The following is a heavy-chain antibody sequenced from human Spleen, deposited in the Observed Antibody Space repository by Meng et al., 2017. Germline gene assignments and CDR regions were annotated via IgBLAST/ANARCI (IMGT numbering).Heavy chain of an antibody. CDR3: ARDRGTVLRYFDWLPSYGVDV. Sequence: GSLRLSCTVSGGSISSYYWSWIRQPAGKGLEWIGRIYTSGSTNYNPSLKSRVTMSVDTSKNQFSLKLSSVTAADTAVYYCARDRGTVLRYFDWLPSYGVDVWGQGTTVTVSS. V-gene: IGHV4-4*07. D-gene: IGHD3-9*01. J-gene: IGHJ6*02. CDR1: GGSISSYY. CDR2: IYTSGST.